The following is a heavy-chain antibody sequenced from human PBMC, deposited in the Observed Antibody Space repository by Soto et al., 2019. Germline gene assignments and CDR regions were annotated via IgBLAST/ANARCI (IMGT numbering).Heavy chain of an antibody. CDR3: ARDAKESSGKFDY. Sequence: QVQLVQSGAEVKKPGASVKVSCKASGYTFTSYYMHWLRQAPGQGLQWMGIISRSGGGTNYAQKFQGRVTMTRDTSTSRGYMELSILTSDDTAVYYCARDAKESSGKFDYWGQGTLVTVSS. V-gene: IGHV1-46*01. D-gene: IGHD6-19*01. CDR2: ISRSGGGT. CDR1: GYTFTSYY. J-gene: IGHJ4*02.